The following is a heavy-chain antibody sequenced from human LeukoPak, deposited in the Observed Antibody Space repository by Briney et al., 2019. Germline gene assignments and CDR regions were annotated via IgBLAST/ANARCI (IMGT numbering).Heavy chain of an antibody. J-gene: IGHJ5*02. CDR3: AKGITMVRGVIRYSWFDP. D-gene: IGHD3-10*01. Sequence: GGSLRLSCAASGFTFSTYSVNWVRQAPGKGLEWVSSISSSSSYIFYADSVKGRFTISRDNAKNSLYLQMNSLRAEDTAVYYCAKGITMVRGVIRYSWFDPWGQGTLVTVSS. CDR2: ISSSSSYI. V-gene: IGHV3-21*01. CDR1: GFTFSTYS.